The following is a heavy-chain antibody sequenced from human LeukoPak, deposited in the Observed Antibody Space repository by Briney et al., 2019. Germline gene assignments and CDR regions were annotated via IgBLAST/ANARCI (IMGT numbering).Heavy chain of an antibody. J-gene: IGHJ6*03. Sequence: SETLSLTCAVYGGSFSGYYWSWIRQPPGKGLEWIGEINHSGSTNNNPSLKSRVAMSVDTSKNQFSLKLSSVTAADTAVYYCGRGPIPSRYMDVWGKGTTITVSS. V-gene: IGHV4-34*01. CDR1: GGSFSGYY. CDR2: INHSGST. CDR3: GRGPIPSRYMDV.